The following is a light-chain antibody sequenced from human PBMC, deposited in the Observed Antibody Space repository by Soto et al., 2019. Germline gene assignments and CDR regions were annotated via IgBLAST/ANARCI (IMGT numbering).Light chain of an antibody. CDR3: SSYTSSSTVV. Sequence: QSVLTQPASVSGSTGQSITISCTGTSSDVGTYNYVSWYHQHPGKAPKLMIYDVTNRPSGVSNRFSGSKSGNTASLTISGLQAEDEADYYCSSYTSSSTVVFGGGTQLTVL. J-gene: IGLJ2*01. CDR1: SSDVGTYNY. V-gene: IGLV2-14*01. CDR2: DVT.